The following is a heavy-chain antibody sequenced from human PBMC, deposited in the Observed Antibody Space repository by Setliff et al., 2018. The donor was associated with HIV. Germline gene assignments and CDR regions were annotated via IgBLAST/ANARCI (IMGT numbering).Heavy chain of an antibody. CDR2: ISGFNTKT. CDR3: ARANSLLQYNEGWSPENPFNI. V-gene: IGHV1-18*01. CDR1: GYNFNNYG. Sequence: EASVKVSCKASGYNFNNYGVSWVRQAPGQGPEWMGWISGFNTKTLYAPKFQDRVTLTTDTSTTTAHMELRSLRIDDTAIYYCARANSLLQYNEGWSPENPFNIWGQGTLVTVSS. J-gene: IGHJ4*03. D-gene: IGHD1-20*01.